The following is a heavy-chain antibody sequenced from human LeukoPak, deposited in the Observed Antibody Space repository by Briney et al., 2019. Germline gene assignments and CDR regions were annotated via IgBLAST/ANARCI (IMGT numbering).Heavy chain of an antibody. Sequence: SQTLSLTCTVSGGSIYSSSYYWSWIRQPAGKGLEWIGRIYSSGSTNYNPSLKSRVTISVDTSKNQFSLNLSTVTAADTAVYYCARGTSYDLFDFWGQGILVTVSS. CDR3: ARGTSYDLFDF. D-gene: IGHD3-3*01. CDR1: GGSIYSSSYY. J-gene: IGHJ5*01. CDR2: IYSSGST. V-gene: IGHV4-61*02.